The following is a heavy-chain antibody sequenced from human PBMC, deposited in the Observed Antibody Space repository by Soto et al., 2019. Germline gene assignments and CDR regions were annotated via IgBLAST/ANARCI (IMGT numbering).Heavy chain of an antibody. Sequence: SETLSLTCTVSGGSISSGGYYWSWIRQHPGKGLEWIGYIYYSGSTYYNPSLKSRVTISVDTSKNQFSLKLSSVTAADTAVYYCARNYYYDSSGTRWFDPWGQGTLVTVS. D-gene: IGHD3-22*01. J-gene: IGHJ5*02. CDR1: GGSISSGGYY. V-gene: IGHV4-31*03. CDR3: ARNYYYDSSGTRWFDP. CDR2: IYYSGST.